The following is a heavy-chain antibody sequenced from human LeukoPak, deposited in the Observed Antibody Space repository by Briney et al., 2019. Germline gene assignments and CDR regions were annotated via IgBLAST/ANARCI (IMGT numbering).Heavy chain of an antibody. CDR3: ARFSGQQLAFDY. CDR1: GGSISSGSYH. V-gene: IGHV4-61*10. Sequence: PSETLSLTCTVSGGSISSGSYHWSWIRQPAGKGLEWIGYIYYTGSTNYNPSLNSRVTISVDTSQNQFSLKLNSVTAADTAVYYCARFSGQQLAFDYWGQGTLVTVSS. J-gene: IGHJ4*02. CDR2: IYYTGST. D-gene: IGHD6-13*01.